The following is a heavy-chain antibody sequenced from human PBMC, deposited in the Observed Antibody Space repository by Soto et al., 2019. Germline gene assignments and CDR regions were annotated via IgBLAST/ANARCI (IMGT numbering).Heavy chain of an antibody. CDR2: IDTSGNT. Sequence: SETLSLTCTVSVDYITTYYWSWIRPPAGKGLEWIGRIDTSGNTNYNPSLKSRVTMSVDTSKKQFSLKLTSVTAADTAVYYCANGRATYGLLTHDYWGQGTLVTVSS. CDR1: VDYITTYY. CDR3: ANGRATYGLLTHDY. J-gene: IGHJ4*02. D-gene: IGHD3-10*01. V-gene: IGHV4-4*07.